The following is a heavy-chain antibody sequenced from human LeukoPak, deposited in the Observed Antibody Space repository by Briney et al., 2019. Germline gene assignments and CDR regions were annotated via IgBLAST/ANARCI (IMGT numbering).Heavy chain of an antibody. Sequence: GGSLRLSCAASGFTFSSYAMSWVRQAPGKGLEWVSAISGRGGSTYYADSVKGRFTISRDNSKNTLCLQMNSLRAEDTAVYYCAKDPGDFWSASHYYFDYWGQGTLVTVSS. CDR2: ISGRGGST. D-gene: IGHD3-3*01. CDR3: AKDPGDFWSASHYYFDY. CDR1: GFTFSSYA. J-gene: IGHJ4*02. V-gene: IGHV3-23*01.